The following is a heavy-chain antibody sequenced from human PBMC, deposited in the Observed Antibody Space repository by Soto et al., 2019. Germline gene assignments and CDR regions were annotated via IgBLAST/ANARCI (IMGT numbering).Heavy chain of an antibody. CDR2: IFSNDEK. CDR3: ARIPRYSSSWYGMDV. D-gene: IGHD6-13*01. J-gene: IGHJ6*02. V-gene: IGHV2-26*01. Sequence: QVTLKESGPVLVKPTETLTLTCTVSGFSLRNARMGVSWIRQPPGKALEWLAHIFSNDEKSYSTSLKSRLTISKDTSKSQVVLTMTNMDPVETAKYYCARIPRYSSSWYGMDVWGQGTTVTVSS. CDR1: GFSLRNARMG.